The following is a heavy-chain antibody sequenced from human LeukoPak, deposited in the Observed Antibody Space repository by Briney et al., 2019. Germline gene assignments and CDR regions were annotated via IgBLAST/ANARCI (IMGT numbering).Heavy chain of an antibody. Sequence: SETLSLTCTVSAGSISSYYWSWIRQPPGKGLEWIAYIYYSGSTDYNPSLKSRVTIPLDTSKNQFSLKLRPVTAADTAVYYCARVGYDTSGYSNYWGQGTLVTVSS. D-gene: IGHD3-22*01. CDR3: ARVGYDTSGYSNY. CDR2: IYYSGST. V-gene: IGHV4-59*01. CDR1: AGSISSYY. J-gene: IGHJ4*02.